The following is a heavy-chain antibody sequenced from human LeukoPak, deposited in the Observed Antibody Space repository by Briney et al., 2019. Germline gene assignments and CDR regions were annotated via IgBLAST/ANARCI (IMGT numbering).Heavy chain of an antibody. CDR3: ARDFGYCSSTSCPPDC. V-gene: IGHV1-18*01. CDR1: GYTFTSYG. CDR2: ISAYNGNT. Sequence: ASVKVSCKASGYTFTSYGISWVRQAPGQGLEWMGWISAYNGNTNYAQKLQGRATMTTDTSTSTAYMELRSLRSDDTAVYYCARDFGYCSSTSCPPDCWGQGTLVTVSS. J-gene: IGHJ4*02. D-gene: IGHD2-2*01.